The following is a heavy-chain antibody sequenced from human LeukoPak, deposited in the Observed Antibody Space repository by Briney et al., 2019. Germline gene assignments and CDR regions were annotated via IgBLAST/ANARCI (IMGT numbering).Heavy chain of an antibody. V-gene: IGHV3-74*01. Sequence: PGGSLRLSCAASGFTFSTYWMHWVRQAPGKGLVWVSRINSDGSSTSYADSVKGRFTISRDNVKNTLYLQMNSLRAEDTAVYYCARAEWELRGWFDPWGQGTLVTVSS. CDR1: GFTFSTYW. J-gene: IGHJ5*02. CDR2: INSDGSST. D-gene: IGHD1-26*01. CDR3: ARAEWELRGWFDP.